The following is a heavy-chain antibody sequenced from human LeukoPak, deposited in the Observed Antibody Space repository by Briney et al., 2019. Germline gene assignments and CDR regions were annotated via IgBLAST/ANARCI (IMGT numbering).Heavy chain of an antibody. V-gene: IGHV3-23*05. CDR2: INGSGSFT. J-gene: IGHJ4*02. D-gene: IGHD2-15*01. CDR3: AKAEGYCSGTWCFRWFDW. Sequence: GGSLRLSCAVSGFSFTNYWMHWVRQDPGKGLQWVSIINGSGSFTSYADSVKGRLTISRDNSKNTLYLQMNSLRAEDTAVYYCAKAEGYCSGTWCFRWFDWWGQGTLVTVSS. CDR1: GFSFTNYW.